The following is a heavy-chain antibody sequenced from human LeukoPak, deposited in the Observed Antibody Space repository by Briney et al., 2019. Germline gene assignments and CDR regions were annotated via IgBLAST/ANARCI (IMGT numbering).Heavy chain of an antibody. Sequence: GGSLRLSCAASGFTFSDYYMNWIRQAPGKGLERVSFISGNGRTIYYADSVKGRFTISRDYAKNSLYLQMNSLRAEDMAVYYCARDGFYSSVDYWGQGTLVTVSS. J-gene: IGHJ4*02. CDR2: ISGNGRTI. CDR3: ARDGFYSSVDY. CDR1: GFTFSDYY. V-gene: IGHV3-11*01. D-gene: IGHD5-18*01.